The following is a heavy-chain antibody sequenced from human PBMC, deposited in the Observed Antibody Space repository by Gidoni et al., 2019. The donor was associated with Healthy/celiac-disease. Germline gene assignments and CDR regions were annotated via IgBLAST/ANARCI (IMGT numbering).Heavy chain of an antibody. J-gene: IGHJ4*02. D-gene: IGHD1-26*01. CDR3: AKDGLPYSGRYYGY. Sequence: VQLVESGGGVVQPGRSLRLSCAASVFTFSSYGMHWVRQAPGKGLEWVAVISYDGSNKYYADSVKGRFTISRDNSKNTLYLQMNSLRAEDTAVYYCAKDGLPYSGRYYGYWGQGTLGTVSS. V-gene: IGHV3-30*18. CDR1: VFTFSSYG. CDR2: ISYDGSNK.